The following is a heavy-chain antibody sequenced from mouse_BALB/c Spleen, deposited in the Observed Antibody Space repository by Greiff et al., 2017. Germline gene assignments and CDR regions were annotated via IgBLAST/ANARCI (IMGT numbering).Heavy chain of an antibody. D-gene: IGHD1-2*01. CDR3: ARPRSYGYFFAY. V-gene: IGHV5-12-2*01. J-gene: IGHJ3*01. CDR1: GFTFSSYT. CDR2: ISNGGGST. Sequence: EVQRVESGGGLVKPGGSLKLSCAASGFTFSSYTMSWVRQTPEKRLEWVAYISNGGGSTYYPDTVKGRFTISRDNAKNTLYLQMSSLKSEDTAMYYCARPRSYGYFFAYWGQGTLVTVSA.